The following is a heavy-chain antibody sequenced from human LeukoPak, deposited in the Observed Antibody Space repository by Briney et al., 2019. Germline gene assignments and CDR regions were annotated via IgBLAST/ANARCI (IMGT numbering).Heavy chain of an antibody. V-gene: IGHV4-34*01. J-gene: IGHJ5*02. Sequence: SETLSLICAVYGGSFSGYYWSWIRQPPGKGLEWIGEINHSGSTNYNPSLKSRVTISVDTSKNQFSLKLSSATAADTAVYYCARHVSAAAGTRWFDPWGQGTLVTVSS. CDR3: ARHVSAAAGTRWFDP. CDR2: INHSGST. D-gene: IGHD6-13*01. CDR1: GGSFSGYY.